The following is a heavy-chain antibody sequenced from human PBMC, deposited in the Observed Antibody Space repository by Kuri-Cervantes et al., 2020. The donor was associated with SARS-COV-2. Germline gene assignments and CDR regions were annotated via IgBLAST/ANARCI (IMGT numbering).Heavy chain of an antibody. CDR3: AKWGMYDSSGYGSDP. V-gene: IGHV3-11*01. CDR1: GFTFSDYY. D-gene: IGHD3-22*01. CDR2: ISSSGCTI. J-gene: IGHJ5*02. Sequence: GESLKISCAASGFTFSDYYMSWIRQAPGKGLEWVSYISSSGCTIYYADSVKGRFTISRDNAKNSLYLQMNSLRAEDTAVYYCAKWGMYDSSGYGSDPWGQGTLVTVSS.